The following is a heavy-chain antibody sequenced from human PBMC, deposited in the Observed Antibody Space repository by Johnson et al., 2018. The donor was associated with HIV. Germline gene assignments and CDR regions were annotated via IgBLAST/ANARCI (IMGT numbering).Heavy chain of an antibody. CDR2: INWNGGST. CDR3: ARAGANYYDDSSGYGAFDI. J-gene: IGHJ3*02. D-gene: IGHD3-22*01. Sequence: EVQLVESGGGVVQPGRSLRLSCAASGFTLDDYGMAWVRQAPGKGLEWVSGINWNGGSTGYADSVKVRFTISRDDSKNTLYLQMNSLRAEDTAVYYCARAGANYYDDSSGYGAFDIWGQGTMVTVSS. V-gene: IGHV3-20*04. CDR1: GFTLDDYG.